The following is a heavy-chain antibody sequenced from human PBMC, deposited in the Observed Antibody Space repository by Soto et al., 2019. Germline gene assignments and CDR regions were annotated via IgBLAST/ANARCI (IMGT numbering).Heavy chain of an antibody. V-gene: IGHV1-69*01. D-gene: IGHD6-13*01. CDR3: ARGYSSSWWRFDY. J-gene: IGHJ4*02. CDR2: IIPIFGTA. Sequence: QVQLVQSGAEVKKPGASVKVSCKASGYTFTGYYMHWVRQAPGQGLEWMGWIIPIFGTANYAQKFQGRVTITADESTSTAYMELSSLRSEDTAVYYCARGYSSSWWRFDYWGQGTLVTVSS. CDR1: GYTFTGYY.